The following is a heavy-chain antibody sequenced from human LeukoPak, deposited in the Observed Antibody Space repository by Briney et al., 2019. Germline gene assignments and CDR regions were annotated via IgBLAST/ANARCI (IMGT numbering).Heavy chain of an antibody. Sequence: SETLSLTCAVYGGSISGYYWSWIRQSPGKGLDWIGEINHSGSTNYNPSLKSRVTIAVDTSKNQFSLKLSSVTAADTAVYYCASAQLGNYYFDYWGQGTLVTVSS. D-gene: IGHD6-13*01. CDR3: ASAQLGNYYFDY. CDR1: GGSISGYY. CDR2: INHSGST. J-gene: IGHJ4*02. V-gene: IGHV4-34*01.